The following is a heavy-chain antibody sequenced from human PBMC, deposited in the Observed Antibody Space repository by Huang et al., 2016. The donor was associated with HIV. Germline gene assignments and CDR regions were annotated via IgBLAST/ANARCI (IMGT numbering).Heavy chain of an antibody. V-gene: IGHV2-5*01. CDR1: GFSLTTTGVG. Sequence: QITLRESGPALVKPTQTLTLTCTFSGFSLTTTGVGVGWIRQPPGQALEWLAFIYSNGDGRYSPSLSSRLTITKDTSKNQVVLTMTNMDPVDTATYYCAHSTDESAATFYFDFWGQGTLVAVSS. CDR2: IYSNGDG. J-gene: IGHJ4*02. D-gene: IGHD6-25*01. CDR3: AHSTDESAATFYFDF.